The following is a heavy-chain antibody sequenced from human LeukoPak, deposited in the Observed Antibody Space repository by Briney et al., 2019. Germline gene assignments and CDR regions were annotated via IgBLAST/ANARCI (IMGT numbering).Heavy chain of an antibody. CDR2: IIPIFGTA. V-gene: IGHV1-69*05. CDR1: GYTFTGYY. D-gene: IGHD5-24*01. J-gene: IGHJ4*02. CDR3: ARLDGSEYYFDY. Sequence: SVKVSCKASGYTFTGYYMHWVRQAPGQGLEWMGGIIPIFGTANYAQKFQGRVTITTDESTSTAYMELSSLRSEDTAVYYCARLDGSEYYFDYWGQGTLVTVSS.